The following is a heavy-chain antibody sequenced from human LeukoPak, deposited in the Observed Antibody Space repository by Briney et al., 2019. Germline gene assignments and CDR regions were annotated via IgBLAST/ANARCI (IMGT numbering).Heavy chain of an antibody. Sequence: PGRSLRLSCAASGFTFSSYAMQWVRQAPGKGLEWVAVIPYEGSNKYYADSVKGRFIIPRDNSKNAVYLQMNSLRAEDTAVYYCAYSCYDFGYWGQGTLVTVSS. V-gene: IGHV3-30*04. CDR1: GFTFSSYA. CDR3: AYSCYDFGY. J-gene: IGHJ4*02. D-gene: IGHD5-12*01. CDR2: IPYEGSNK.